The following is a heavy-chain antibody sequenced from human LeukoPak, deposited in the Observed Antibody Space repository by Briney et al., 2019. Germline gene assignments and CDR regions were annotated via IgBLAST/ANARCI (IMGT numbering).Heavy chain of an antibody. J-gene: IGHJ4*02. D-gene: IGHD3-3*01. Sequence: ASVKVSCKASGYTFTSYGISWVRQAPGQGLEWMGWISAYNGNINYAQKLQDRVTMTTDTSTSTAYMELRSLRSDDTAVYYCARDPYGYYDFWSGAGWYYFDYWGQGTLVTVCS. CDR2: ISAYNGNI. CDR3: ARDPYGYYDFWSGAGWYYFDY. CDR1: GYTFTSYG. V-gene: IGHV1-18*01.